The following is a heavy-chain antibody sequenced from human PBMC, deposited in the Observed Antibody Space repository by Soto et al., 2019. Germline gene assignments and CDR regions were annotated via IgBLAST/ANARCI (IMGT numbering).Heavy chain of an antibody. CDR3: ARGTPNEVERRLGSFDY. J-gene: IGHJ4*02. Sequence: SVKVSCKASGGTFSSYAISWVRQAPGQGLEWMGGIIPIFGTANYAQKFQGRVTVTADESTSTAYMELSSLRSEDTAVYYCARGTPNEVERRLGSFDYWGQGTLVTVSS. D-gene: IGHD1-1*01. CDR2: IIPIFGTA. V-gene: IGHV1-69*13. CDR1: GGTFSSYA.